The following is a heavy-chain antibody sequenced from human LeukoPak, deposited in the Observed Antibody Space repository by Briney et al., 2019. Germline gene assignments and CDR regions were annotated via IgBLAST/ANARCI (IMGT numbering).Heavy chain of an antibody. CDR2: INHSGST. CDR3: ARGVFNYYGSGSYYLDAFDI. D-gene: IGHD3-10*01. J-gene: IGHJ3*02. V-gene: IGHV4-34*01. CDR1: GGSFSGYY. Sequence: SETLSLTCAVYGGSFSGYYWGWIRQPPGKGLEWIGEINHSGSTNYNPSLKSRVTISVDTSKNQFSLKLSSVTAADTAVYYCARGVFNYYGSGSYYLDAFDIWGQGTMVTVSS.